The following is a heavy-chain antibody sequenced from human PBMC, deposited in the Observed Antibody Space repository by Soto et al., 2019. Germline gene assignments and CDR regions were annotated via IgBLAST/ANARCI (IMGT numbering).Heavy chain of an antibody. Sequence: SETLSLTCTVSGGSISSYYWSWIRQPPGKGLEWIGYIYYSGSTNYNPSLKSRVTISVDTSKNQFSLKLSSVTAADTAVYYCARRISIAARPAYMDVWGKGTTVTGLL. D-gene: IGHD6-6*01. V-gene: IGHV4-59*08. CDR2: IYYSGST. J-gene: IGHJ6*03. CDR3: ARRISIAARPAYMDV. CDR1: GGSISSYY.